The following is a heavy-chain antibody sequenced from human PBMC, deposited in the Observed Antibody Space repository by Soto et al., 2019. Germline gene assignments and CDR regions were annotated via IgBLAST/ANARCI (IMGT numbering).Heavy chain of an antibody. CDR3: TTDPLSSSWSFDP. V-gene: IGHV3-15*01. CDR2: IKSKTDGGTT. D-gene: IGHD6-13*01. Sequence: PGGSLRLSCAASGFTFSNAWMSWVRQAPGKGLEWVGRIKSKTDGGTTDYAAPVKGRFTISRDDSKNTLYLQMNSLKTEDTAVYYCTTDPLSSSWSFDPWGQGTLVTVSS. CDR1: GFTFSNAW. J-gene: IGHJ5*02.